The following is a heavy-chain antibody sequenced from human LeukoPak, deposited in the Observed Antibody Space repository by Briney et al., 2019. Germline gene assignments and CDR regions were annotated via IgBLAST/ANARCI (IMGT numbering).Heavy chain of an antibody. CDR2: IYSGGST. V-gene: IGHV3-53*01. J-gene: IGHJ4*02. CDR1: GFTVSSNY. Sequence: EGSLRLSCAASGFTVSSNYMSWVRQAPGKGLEWVSVIYSGGSTYYADSVKGRFTISRDNSKNTPYLQMNSLRAEDTAVYYCARPFGGYYDSSGLYYWGQGTLVTVSS. CDR3: ARPFGGYYDSSGLYY. D-gene: IGHD3-22*01.